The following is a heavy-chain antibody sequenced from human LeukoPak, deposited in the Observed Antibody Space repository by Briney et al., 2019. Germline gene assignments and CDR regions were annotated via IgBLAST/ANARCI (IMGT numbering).Heavy chain of an antibody. J-gene: IGHJ4*02. CDR3: ARENAVATGAFDY. CDR2: ITGSGEIS. D-gene: IGHD5-12*01. V-gene: IGHV3-48*01. Sequence: GGSLRLSCAASGFTFSSYGISWHRQAPGKGLEWVSHITGSGEISHYADSVQGRFTISRDNAKNSLYLQMNSLRAEDTAVYYCARENAVATGAFDYWGRGTLVTVSS. CDR1: GFTFSSYG.